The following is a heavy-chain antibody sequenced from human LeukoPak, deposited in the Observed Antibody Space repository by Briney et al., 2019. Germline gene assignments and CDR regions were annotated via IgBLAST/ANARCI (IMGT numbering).Heavy chain of an antibody. Sequence: GSLRLSCAASGFTFSSYEMNWVRQPPGKGLEWIGEIYHSGSTNYNPSLKSRVTISVDKSKNQFSLKLSSVTAADTAVYYCAREGIALDYWGQGTLVTVSS. CDR2: IYHSGST. CDR1: GFTFSSYEM. V-gene: IGHV4-4*02. J-gene: IGHJ4*02. CDR3: AREGIALDY.